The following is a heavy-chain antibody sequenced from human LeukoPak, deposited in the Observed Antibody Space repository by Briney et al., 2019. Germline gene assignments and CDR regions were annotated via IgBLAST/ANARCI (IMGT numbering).Heavy chain of an antibody. CDR2: IRYDGSNK. CDR3: AKGSYVAKYYFDY. V-gene: IGHV3-30*02. CDR1: GFTFSSYG. J-gene: IGHJ4*02. D-gene: IGHD2-15*01. Sequence: GGSLRLSCAASGFTFSSYGMHWVRQAPGKGLEWVAFIRYDGSNKYYADSVKGRFTISRDNSKNTLYLQMNSLRAEDTAVYYCAKGSYVAKYYFDYWGQGTLVTVSS.